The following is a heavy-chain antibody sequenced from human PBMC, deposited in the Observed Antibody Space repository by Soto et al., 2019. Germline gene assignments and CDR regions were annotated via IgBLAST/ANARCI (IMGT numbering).Heavy chain of an antibody. D-gene: IGHD3-16*01. CDR2: MSYSGST. CDR1: GGSISSYY. V-gene: IGHV4-59*01. Sequence: PSETLSLTCSGSGGSISSYYCSWIRQPPGKGLEWIGYMSYSGSTNYSPSFKSRVTISVDTSRDQISLKLSSVTAADTAVYYCARGWGPGDAFDIWGQGTKVT. J-gene: IGHJ3*02. CDR3: ARGWGPGDAFDI.